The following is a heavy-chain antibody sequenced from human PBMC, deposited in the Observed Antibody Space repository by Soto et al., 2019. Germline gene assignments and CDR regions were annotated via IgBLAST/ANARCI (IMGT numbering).Heavy chain of an antibody. Sequence: ASVKVSCKASGYTFTSYDINWVRQATGQGLEWMGWMNPNSGNTGYAQKFKGRVTMTRNTSISTAYMELSSLRSEDTAVYYCARGVRYSSSSEEYYYYYMDVWGKGTTVAVSS. CDR1: GYTFTSYD. J-gene: IGHJ6*03. V-gene: IGHV1-8*01. D-gene: IGHD6-6*01. CDR2: MNPNSGNT. CDR3: ARGVRYSSSSEEYYYYYMDV.